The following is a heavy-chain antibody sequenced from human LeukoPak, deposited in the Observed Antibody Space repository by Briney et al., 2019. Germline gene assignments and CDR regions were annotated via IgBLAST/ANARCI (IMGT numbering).Heavy chain of an antibody. J-gene: IGHJ4*02. Sequence: PSETLSLTCTVSGGSINGYYWSWIRQSPGKGLESLGYIYYTGSTFYNPSLRGRVTISVDTSKNHFSVKLTSVTTADTAVYYCARLYGNFQNYYDYWGQGTLVTVSS. CDR1: GGSINGYY. D-gene: IGHD1-7*01. CDR2: IYYTGST. CDR3: ARLYGNFQNYYDY. V-gene: IGHV4-59*12.